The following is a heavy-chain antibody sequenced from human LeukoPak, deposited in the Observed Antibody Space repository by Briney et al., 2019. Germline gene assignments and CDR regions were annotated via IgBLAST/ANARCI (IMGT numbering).Heavy chain of an antibody. Sequence: GGSLRLSCAASGFTFRSYAMHWVRQAPGKGLELVAVISDDGSRQHYADFLEGRITISRDNSKNTVSLQMSSLRTEDTAVYFCAREQSGDGWSGFDYWGQGTLVTVSS. V-gene: IGHV3-30*15. CDR3: AREQSGDGWSGFDY. CDR1: GFTFRSYA. CDR2: ISDDGSRQ. J-gene: IGHJ4*02. D-gene: IGHD6-19*01.